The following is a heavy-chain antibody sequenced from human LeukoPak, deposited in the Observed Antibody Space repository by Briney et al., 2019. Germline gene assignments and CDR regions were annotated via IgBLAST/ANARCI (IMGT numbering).Heavy chain of an antibody. CDR1: NYSMTNGYF. V-gene: IGHV4-38-2*01. CDR2: IYHNGRT. J-gene: IGHJ4*02. Sequence: PSETLSLSCGVSNYSMTNGYFWGWIRQPPGKGLEWIGSIYHNGRTFYNPSLKSRVTMSVDTSKNQFSLNLNSVTAADTAVYYCARSRRDILTGPTDYWGQGTLVTVSS. CDR3: ARSRRDILTGPTDY. D-gene: IGHD3-9*01.